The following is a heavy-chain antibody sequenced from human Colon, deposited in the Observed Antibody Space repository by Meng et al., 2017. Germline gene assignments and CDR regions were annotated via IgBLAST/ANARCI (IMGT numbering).Heavy chain of an antibody. V-gene: IGHV4-34*01. CDR3: ARGRYSGYLP. CDR1: GGSVSGYY. D-gene: IGHD5-12*01. J-gene: IGHJ5*02. CDR2: INHGGRT. Sequence: QEWGGGLLTPSEPLSLPCDVYGGSVSGYYWSWIRQPPGKGLEWIGEINHGGRTKYNPYLKSRVTLSVDKSKNQFSVKLSSVTAADTDVYYCARGRYSGYLPWGQGTLVTVSS.